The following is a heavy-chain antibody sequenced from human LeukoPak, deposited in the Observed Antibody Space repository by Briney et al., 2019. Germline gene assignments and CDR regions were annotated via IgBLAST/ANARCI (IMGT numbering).Heavy chain of an antibody. J-gene: IGHJ4*02. CDR3: AVDYYGSGSYYLPPFDY. CDR2: FDPEDGET. Sequence: GASVKVSCKVSGYTLTELSMHWVRQAPGKGLEWMGGFDPEDGETIYAQKFQGRVTMTEDTSTDTAYMELCSLRSEDTAVYYCAVDYYGSGSYYLPPFDYWGQGTLVTVSS. D-gene: IGHD3-10*01. V-gene: IGHV1-24*01. CDR1: GYTLTELS.